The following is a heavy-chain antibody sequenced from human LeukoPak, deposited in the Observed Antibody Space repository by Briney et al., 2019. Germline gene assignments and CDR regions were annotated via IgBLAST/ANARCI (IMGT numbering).Heavy chain of an antibody. CDR1: GFTFSSYW. Sequence: GGSLRLSCAASGFTFSSYWMHWVRQAPGKGLVWVSYISGDGSRTTYADSVKGRFTISRDNAKNTLDLQMNSLRAEDTAVYYCARGRWGTAIDYWAQGTLVTISS. D-gene: IGHD1-7*01. CDR2: ISGDGSRT. J-gene: IGHJ4*02. CDR3: ARGRWGTAIDY. V-gene: IGHV3-74*01.